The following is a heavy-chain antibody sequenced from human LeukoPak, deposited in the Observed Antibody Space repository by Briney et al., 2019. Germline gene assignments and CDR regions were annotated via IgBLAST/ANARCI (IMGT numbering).Heavy chain of an antibody. CDR1: GGSFSGYY. J-gene: IGHJ5*02. CDR2: INHSGST. Sequence: SETLSLTCAVYGGSFSGYYWSWIRQPPGKGLEWIGEINHSGSTNYNPSLKSRVTISVDTSKNQFSLRLSSVTAADTAVYYCASTGRRTLYDILTGYYSHWFDPWGQGTLVTVSS. CDR3: ASTGRRTLYDILTGYYSHWFDP. V-gene: IGHV4-34*01. D-gene: IGHD3-9*01.